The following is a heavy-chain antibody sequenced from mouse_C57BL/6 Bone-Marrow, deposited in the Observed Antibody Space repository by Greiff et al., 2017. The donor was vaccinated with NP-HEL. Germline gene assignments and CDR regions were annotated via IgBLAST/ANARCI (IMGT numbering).Heavy chain of an antibody. CDR3: TYYYPYWYFDV. D-gene: IGHD1-1*01. CDR1: GFNIKDDY. V-gene: IGHV14-4*01. J-gene: IGHJ1*03. Sequence: EVKLVESGAELVRPGASVKLSCTASGFNIKDDYMHWVKQRPEQGLEWIGWIDPENGDTEYASKFQGKATITADTSSNTAYLQLSSLTSEDTAVYYCTYYYPYWYFDVWGTGTTVTVSS. CDR2: IDPENGDT.